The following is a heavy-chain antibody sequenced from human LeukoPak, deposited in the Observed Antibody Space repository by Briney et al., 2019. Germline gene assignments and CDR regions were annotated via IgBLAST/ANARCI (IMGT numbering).Heavy chain of an antibody. V-gene: IGHV4-59*01. CDR1: GGSISSYY. CDR2: IYYSAST. D-gene: IGHD5/OR15-5a*01. CDR3: ARSDSSVYSGFDY. Sequence: SETLSLTCTVSGGSISSYYWSWIRPPPGKGLEWVGYIYYSASTNYNPSLKSRVTISVDTSKNQFSLKLSSVTATDTAVYYCARSDSSVYSGFDYWGQGTLVTVSS. J-gene: IGHJ4*02.